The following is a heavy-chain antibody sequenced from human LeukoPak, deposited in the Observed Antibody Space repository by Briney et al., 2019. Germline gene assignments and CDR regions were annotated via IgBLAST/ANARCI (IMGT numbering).Heavy chain of an antibody. CDR1: GGSISSGGYY. Sequence: SETLSLTCTVSGGSISSGGYYWSWIRQHPGKGLEWIGYIYYSGSTYYNPSLKSRVTISVDTSKNQFSPKLSSVTAADTAVYYCARDSTNQLRFLEWYDRGPIDYWGQGTLVTVSS. V-gene: IGHV4-31*03. J-gene: IGHJ4*02. CDR3: ARDSTNQLRFLEWYDRGPIDY. CDR2: IYYSGST. D-gene: IGHD3-3*01.